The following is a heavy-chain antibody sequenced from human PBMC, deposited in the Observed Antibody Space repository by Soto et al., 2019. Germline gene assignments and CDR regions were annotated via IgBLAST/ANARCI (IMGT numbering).Heavy chain of an antibody. V-gene: IGHV3-7*05. J-gene: IGHJ5*02. CDR3: ARGSGSSSS. Sequence: EVQLEESGGGLVQPGGSLRLSCAASGFTFSSYWMSWVRQAPGRGLEGVANINEDGSRKYYVDSVKGRFTISRDNAKNSLSLQMNSLRADDTVVYYCARGSGSSSSWGQGTLVTVSS. D-gene: IGHD6-6*01. CDR1: GFTFSSYW. CDR2: INEDGSRK.